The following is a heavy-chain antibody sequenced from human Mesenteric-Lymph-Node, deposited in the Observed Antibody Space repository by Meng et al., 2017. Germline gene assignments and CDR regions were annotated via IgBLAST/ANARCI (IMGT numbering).Heavy chain of an antibody. CDR1: GGSFSGYY. CDR2: INHSGST. CDR3: ARVACTNGVYYYYYYGMDV. J-gene: IGHJ6*02. Sequence: LQRWGAGLFKPSATLPLPCAVYGGSFSGYYWSWIRQPPGKGLEWIGEINHSGSTNYNPSLKSRVTISVDTSKNQFSLKLSSVTAADTAVYYCARVACTNGVYYYYYYGMDVWGQGTTVTVSS. D-gene: IGHD2-8*01. V-gene: IGHV4-34*01.